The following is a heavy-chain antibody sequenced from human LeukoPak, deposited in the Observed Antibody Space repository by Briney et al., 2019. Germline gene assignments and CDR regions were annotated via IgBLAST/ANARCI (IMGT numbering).Heavy chain of an antibody. CDR1: GGSISSYY. D-gene: IGHD2-2*01. CDR3: ARVTLGYCSSTSCPYYYYYGMDV. CDR2: IYCSGSA. J-gene: IGHJ6*04. V-gene: IGHV4-59*01. Sequence: SETLSLTCTVSGGSISSYYWSWIRQPPGKGLEWIGYIYCSGSANYNPSLKSRVTISVDTSKNQFSLKLSSVTAADTAVYYCARVTLGYCSSTSCPYYYYYGMDVWGKGTTVTVSS.